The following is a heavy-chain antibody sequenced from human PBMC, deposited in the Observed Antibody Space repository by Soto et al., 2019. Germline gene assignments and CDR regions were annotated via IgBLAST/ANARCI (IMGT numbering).Heavy chain of an antibody. Sequence: EVQLLESGGGLVQPGGSLRLSCAASGFTFSSYAMSWVRQAPGKRLEWVSAISGSGGSTYYADSVKGRFTISRDNSKNTLYLQMNSLRAEDTAVYYCAKVLSQPSYYYYMDVWGKGTTVTVSS. CDR1: GFTFSSYA. J-gene: IGHJ6*03. V-gene: IGHV3-23*01. CDR2: ISGSGGST. D-gene: IGHD2-15*01. CDR3: AKVLSQPSYYYYMDV.